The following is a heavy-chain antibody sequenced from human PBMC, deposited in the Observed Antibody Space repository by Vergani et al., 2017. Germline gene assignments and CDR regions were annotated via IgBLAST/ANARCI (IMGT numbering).Heavy chain of an antibody. J-gene: IGHJ4*02. D-gene: IGHD2-2*01. Sequence: QVQLVESGGGVVQPGRSLRLSCAASGFTFNQYGMHWVRQAPGKGLEWVAVTWYDGNNKQYADSVKGRFTISRDNSKNTLFLQMNSLRVEDTAIYYCAKKHCSSTSCPFDSWGQGTLVTVSS. CDR1: GFTFNQYG. V-gene: IGHV3-33*06. CDR3: AKKHCSSTSCPFDS. CDR2: TWYDGNNK.